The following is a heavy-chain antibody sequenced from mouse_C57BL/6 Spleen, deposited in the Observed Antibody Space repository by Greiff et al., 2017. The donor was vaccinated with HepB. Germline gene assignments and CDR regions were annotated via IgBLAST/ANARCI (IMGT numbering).Heavy chain of an antibody. CDR3: ARWNYSNYFYAMDY. J-gene: IGHJ4*01. CDR2: IDPSDSET. D-gene: IGHD2-5*01. Sequence: VQLQQPGAELVRPGSSVKLSCKASGYTFTSYWMHWVKQRPIQGLEWIGNIDPSDSETHYNQKFKDKATLTVDKSSSTAYMQLSSLTSEDSAVYYCARWNYSNYFYAMDYWGQGTSVTVSS. V-gene: IGHV1-52*01. CDR1: GYTFTSYW.